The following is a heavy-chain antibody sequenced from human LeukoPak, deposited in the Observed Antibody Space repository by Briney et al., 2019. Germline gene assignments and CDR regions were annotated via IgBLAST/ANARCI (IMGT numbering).Heavy chain of an antibody. CDR1: GYTLTELS. CDR3: ATAYYASGGYYYYGMDV. V-gene: IGHV1-24*01. Sequence: GASVKVSCKVSGYTLTELSMHWVRQAPGKGLEWMGGFDPEDGETIYAQKFQGRVTMIEDTSTDTAYMELSSLRSEDTAVYYCATAYYASGGYYYYGMDVWGQGTTVTVSS. J-gene: IGHJ6*02. D-gene: IGHD3-10*01. CDR2: FDPEDGET.